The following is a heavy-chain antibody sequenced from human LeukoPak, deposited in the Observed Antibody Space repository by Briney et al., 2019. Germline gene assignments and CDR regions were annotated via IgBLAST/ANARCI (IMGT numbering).Heavy chain of an antibody. D-gene: IGHD1-26*01. Sequence: GASVKVSCKASGGTFSSYAISWVRQAPGQGLEWMGRITPILGIANYAQKFQGRVTITADKSTSTAYMELSSLRSEDTAVYYCARLWALGYWGQGTLVTVSS. CDR3: ARLWALGY. CDR1: GGTFSSYA. CDR2: ITPILGIA. J-gene: IGHJ4*02. V-gene: IGHV1-69*04.